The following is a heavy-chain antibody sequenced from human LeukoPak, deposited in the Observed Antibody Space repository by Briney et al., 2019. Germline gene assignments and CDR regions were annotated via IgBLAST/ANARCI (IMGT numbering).Heavy chain of an antibody. CDR1: GDPISAYY. Sequence: SETLPLTCSVSGDPISAYYWSWIRQPPGKGLEFIAYIHASGVTNYNPSLKSRVTISVDTSENQVSLKLTSVTAADTAVYYCARIAREPDPWGQGTLVTVSS. D-gene: IGHD1-14*01. CDR2: IHASGVT. CDR3: ARIAREPDP. J-gene: IGHJ5*02. V-gene: IGHV4-4*08.